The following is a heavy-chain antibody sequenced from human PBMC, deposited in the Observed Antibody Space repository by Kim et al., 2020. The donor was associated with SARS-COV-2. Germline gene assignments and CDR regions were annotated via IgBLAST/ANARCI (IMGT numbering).Heavy chain of an antibody. D-gene: IGHD6-13*01. J-gene: IGHJ6*02. CDR1: GGSISSYY. CDR2: IYYSGST. V-gene: IGHV4-59*01. Sequence: SETLSLTCTVSGGSISSYYWSWIRQPPGKGLEWIGYIYYSGSTNYNPSLKSRVTISVDTSKNQFSLKLSSVTAADTAVYYCARESIAAASYYYYGMDVWGQGTTVTVSS. CDR3: ARESIAAASYYYYGMDV.